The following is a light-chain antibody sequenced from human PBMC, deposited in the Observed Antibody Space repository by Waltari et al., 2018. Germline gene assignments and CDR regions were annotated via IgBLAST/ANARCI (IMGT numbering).Light chain of an antibody. V-gene: IGLV3-25*03. CDR2: KDT. CDR1: ALAKQY. J-gene: IGLJ3*02. Sequence: SNNLTQPPSVSVSPGQTARITCSGDALAKQYAYWYQQKPGQAPVLLIYKDTQRPSGIPERFSGSTSGTTVTLTITGVQAEDEADYYCQSTDSSASVWVFGGGAKLTV. CDR3: QSTDSSASVWV.